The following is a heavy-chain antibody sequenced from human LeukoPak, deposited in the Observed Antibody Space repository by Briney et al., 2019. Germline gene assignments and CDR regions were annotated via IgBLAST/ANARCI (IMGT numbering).Heavy chain of an antibody. D-gene: IGHD5-24*01. CDR1: GYSISSGYY. V-gene: IGHV4-38-2*02. CDR2: IYHSGST. J-gene: IGHJ4*02. CDR3: ARAVEHGYNSYFDY. Sequence: PSETLSLTCTVSGYSISSGYYWGWIRQPPGKGLEWIGSIYHSGSTYYNPSLKSRVTISVDTSKNQFSLKLSSVTAADTAVYYCARAVEHGYNSYFDYWGQGTLVTVSS.